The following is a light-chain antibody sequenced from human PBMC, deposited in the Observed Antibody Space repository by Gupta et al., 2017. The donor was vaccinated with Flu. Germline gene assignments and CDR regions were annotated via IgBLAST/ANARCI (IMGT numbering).Light chain of an antibody. CDR1: QTVSTY. J-gene: IGKJ4*01. CDR3: QQRVIWPPT. Sequence: EVVLTQSPATLSLPPGERATLSCRASQTVSTYLAWYQHIPGQAPRLLIYDASTRAPGIPARFSGSGSGTDFTLTISSLEPEDFAVYYCQQRVIWPPTFGEGTKVEIK. CDR2: DAS. V-gene: IGKV3-11*01.